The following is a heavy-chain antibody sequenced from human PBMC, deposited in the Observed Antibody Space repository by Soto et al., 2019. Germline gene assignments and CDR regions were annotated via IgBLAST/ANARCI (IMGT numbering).Heavy chain of an antibody. J-gene: IGHJ3*02. CDR1: GFTFDDYA. V-gene: IGHV3-9*01. CDR3: AEDSSRKLGIGAFDI. CDR2: ISWNSGSI. Sequence: GGSLRLSCAASGFTFDDYAMHWVRQAPGKGLEWVSGISWNSGSIGYADSVKGRFTISRDNAKNSLYLQMNSLRAEDTALYSCAEDSSRKLGIGAFDIWGQGTMVTVSS. D-gene: IGHD7-27*01.